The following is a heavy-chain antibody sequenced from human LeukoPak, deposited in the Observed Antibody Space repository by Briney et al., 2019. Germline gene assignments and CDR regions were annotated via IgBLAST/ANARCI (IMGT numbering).Heavy chain of an antibody. J-gene: IGHJ4*02. D-gene: IGHD5-24*01. CDR3: ASHSRVWLDGYNEY. Sequence: GASVKVSCKASGGTFSSYAISWVRQAPGQGLEWMGGIIPIFGTANYAQKFQGRVTITADESTSTAYLELSSLRSEDTAVYYCASHSRVWLDGYNEYWGQGTLVTVSS. CDR1: GGTFSSYA. V-gene: IGHV1-69*13. CDR2: IIPIFGTA.